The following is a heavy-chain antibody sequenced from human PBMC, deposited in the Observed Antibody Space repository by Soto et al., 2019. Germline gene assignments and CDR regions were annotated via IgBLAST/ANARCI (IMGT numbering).Heavy chain of an antibody. J-gene: IGHJ3*02. CDR2: ISYDGSNK. Sequence: GGSLRLSCAASGFTFSSYGMHWVRQAPGKGLEWVAVISYDGSNKYYADSVKGRFTISRDNSKNTLYLQMNSLRAEDTAVYYCAKDRTHQWYDAFDIWGQGTMVTVSS. CDR1: GFTFSSYG. V-gene: IGHV3-30*18. CDR3: AKDRTHQWYDAFDI. D-gene: IGHD2-15*01.